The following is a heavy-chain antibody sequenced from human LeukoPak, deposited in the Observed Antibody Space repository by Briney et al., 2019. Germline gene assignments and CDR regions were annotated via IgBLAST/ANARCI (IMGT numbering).Heavy chain of an antibody. CDR2: INPSGGST. V-gene: IGHV1-46*01. CDR1: GYTLTEIS. CDR3: ARGGSGSYSY. J-gene: IGHJ4*02. D-gene: IGHD3-10*01. Sequence: ASVKVSCKVSGYTLTEISMHWVRQAPGQGLEWMGIINPSGGSTSYAQKFQGRVTMTRDTSTSTVYMQLSSLRSEDTAVYYCARGGSGSYSYWGQGTLVTVSS.